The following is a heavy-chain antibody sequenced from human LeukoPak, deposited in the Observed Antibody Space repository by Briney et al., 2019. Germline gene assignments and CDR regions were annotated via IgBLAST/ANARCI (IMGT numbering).Heavy chain of an antibody. CDR3: ASTNYKGGSTGYNWFDP. CDR2: ISSSSSYI. Sequence: GGSLRLSCAASGFTFSSYSMNWVRQAPGKGLEWVSSISSSSSYIYYADSVKGRFTISRDNAKNSLYLQMNSLRAEDTAVYYCASTNYKGGSTGYNWFDPWGQGTLVTVSS. J-gene: IGHJ5*02. V-gene: IGHV3-21*01. D-gene: IGHD1-26*01. CDR1: GFTFSSYS.